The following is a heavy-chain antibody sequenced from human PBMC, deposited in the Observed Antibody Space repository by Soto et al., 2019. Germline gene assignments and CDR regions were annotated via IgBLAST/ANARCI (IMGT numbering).Heavy chain of an antibody. Sequence: QVQLVQSGAEVKKPGSSVKVSCKVSGGTFSNYAIDWVPLAPGHGLEWMVGIVPIFGTTYYTQKFQGRATIIADDSTTTACLEMSSLRSEDTAIYYCTRVEAVAALYTYHGLDVWGQGTAVTVSS. J-gene: IGHJ6*02. CDR2: IVPIFGTT. CDR1: GGTFSNYA. V-gene: IGHV1-69*12. CDR3: TRVEAVAALYTYHGLDV. D-gene: IGHD6-19*01.